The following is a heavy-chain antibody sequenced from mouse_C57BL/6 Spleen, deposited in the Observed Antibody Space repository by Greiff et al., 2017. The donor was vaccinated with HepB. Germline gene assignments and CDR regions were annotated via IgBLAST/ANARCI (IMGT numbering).Heavy chain of an antibody. CDR1: GFTFSSYA. D-gene: IGHD1-1*01. V-gene: IGHV5-4*01. J-gene: IGHJ3*01. Sequence: EVKLMESGGGLVKPGGSLKLSCAASGFTFSSYAMSWVRQTPEKRLEWVATISDGGSYTYYPDNVKGRFTISIDTAKNNLYLQMSHLQSEDTDMYYCARDRDYYGSSYDTLAYWGQGTLVTVSA. CDR2: ISDGGSYT. CDR3: ARDRDYYGSSYDTLAY.